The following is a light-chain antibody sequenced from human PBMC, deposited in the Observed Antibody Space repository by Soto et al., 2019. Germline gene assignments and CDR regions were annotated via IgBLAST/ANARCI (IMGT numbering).Light chain of an antibody. V-gene: IGKV1-5*03. CDR3: QHYDSYYPPWT. CDR2: MAS. J-gene: IGKJ1*01. CDR1: QNIGDW. Sequence: DVQMTQSPSTLSASLGDRVSITCRASQNIGDWLAWYQQKPGKAPKLLIYMASNLQSGVPSRFSGSGSGTDFTLTISSLQPDDFATYYCQHYDSYYPPWTFGQGTKVDIK.